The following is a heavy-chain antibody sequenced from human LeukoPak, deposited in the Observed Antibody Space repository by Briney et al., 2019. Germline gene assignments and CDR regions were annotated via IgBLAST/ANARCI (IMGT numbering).Heavy chain of an antibody. CDR3: ARHALDVWFGPRRWFDP. Sequence: SETLSLTCTVSGGSISSSSYYWGWIRQPPGKGLEWIGSIYYSGSTYYNPSLKSRVTISVDTSKNQFSLKLSSVTAADTAVYYCARHALDVWFGPRRWFDPWGQGTLVTASS. CDR2: IYYSGST. CDR1: GGSISSSSYY. V-gene: IGHV4-39*01. J-gene: IGHJ5*02. D-gene: IGHD3-10*01.